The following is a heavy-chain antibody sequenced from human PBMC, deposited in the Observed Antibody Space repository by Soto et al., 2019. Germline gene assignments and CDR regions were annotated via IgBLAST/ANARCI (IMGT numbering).Heavy chain of an antibody. CDR2: IIPILGIA. CDR3: ARDGYRPFDY. CDR1: GYTFTSNT. D-gene: IGHD5-12*01. J-gene: IGHJ4*02. Sequence: ETSVKVSCKDSGYTFTSNTISWVRQAPGQGLEWMGRIIPILGIANYAQKFQGRVTITADKSTSTAYMELSSLRSEDTAVYYCARDGYRPFDYWGQGTLVTVSS. V-gene: IGHV1-69*04.